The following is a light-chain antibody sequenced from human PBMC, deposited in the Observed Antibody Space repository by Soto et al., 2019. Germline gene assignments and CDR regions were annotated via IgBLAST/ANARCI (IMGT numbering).Light chain of an antibody. Sequence: AIRMTQSPSSFSASTGDRVTITCRASQGISSYLAWYQQKPGKAPKLLIYAASTLQSGVPSRFSGSGSGTDFTLTISCLKSEDCATDDCQQYYSYRFTFGGGNKVEIK. J-gene: IGKJ4*01. CDR2: AAS. V-gene: IGKV1-8*01. CDR1: QGISSY. CDR3: QQYYSYRFT.